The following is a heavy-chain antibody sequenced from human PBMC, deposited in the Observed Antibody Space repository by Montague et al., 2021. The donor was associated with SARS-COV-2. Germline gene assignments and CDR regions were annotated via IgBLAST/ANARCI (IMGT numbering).Heavy chain of an antibody. D-gene: IGHD4/OR15-4a*01. CDR3: ARDRVPPDYADAFDL. CDR1: GFTFSNFA. CDR2: ITYDGIDK. J-gene: IGHJ3*01. V-gene: IGHV3-30*04. Sequence: SLRLSCAASGFTFSNFAFHWVRQAPGKGPEWVAIITYDGIDKFYADSVKGRFTISRDNSKNTLYLRLNSLTPEDTAVYYCARDRVPPDYADAFDLWGRGTLVTVSS.